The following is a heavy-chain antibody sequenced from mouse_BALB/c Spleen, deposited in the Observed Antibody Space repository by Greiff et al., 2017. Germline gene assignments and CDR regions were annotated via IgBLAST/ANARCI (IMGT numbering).Heavy chain of an antibody. V-gene: IGHV3-2*02. CDR2: ISYSGST. Sequence: VQLQQSGPGLVKPSQSLSLTCTVTGYSITSDYAWNWIRQFPGNKLEWMGYISYSGSTSYNPSLKSRISITRDTSKNQFFLQLNSVTTEDTATYYCARGDGNSGDYWGQGTTLTVSS. J-gene: IGHJ2*01. CDR3: ARGDGNSGDY. CDR1: GYSITSDYA. D-gene: IGHD2-1*01.